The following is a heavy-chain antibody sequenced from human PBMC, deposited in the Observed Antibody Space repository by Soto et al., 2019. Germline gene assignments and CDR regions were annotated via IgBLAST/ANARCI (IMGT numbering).Heavy chain of an antibody. CDR2: ISYDGSNK. CDR1: GFTFSSYA. J-gene: IGHJ5*02. D-gene: IGHD6-19*01. CDR3: ARDLEVAVAGA. V-gene: IGHV3-30-3*01. Sequence: QVQLVESGGGVVQPGRSLRLSCAASGFTFSSYAMHWVRQAPGKGLEWVAVISYDGSNKYYADSVKGRITISRDNSKNTQYLQMNSLRAEDTAVYYCARDLEVAVAGAWGQGTLVTVSS.